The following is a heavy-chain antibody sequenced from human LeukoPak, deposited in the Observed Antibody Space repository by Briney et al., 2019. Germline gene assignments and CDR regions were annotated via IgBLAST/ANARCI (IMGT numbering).Heavy chain of an antibody. Sequence: ASVKVSCKTSEYAFTDYYIHWVRQAPGQGLEWVGWINPNSGGTTYAQKFRGRVTMTRDTSISTAYMELSRLRSDDTAVYYCARVADYSSGLTNIPYWGQGTLVTVSS. V-gene: IGHV1-2*02. D-gene: IGHD1-26*01. CDR1: EYAFTDYY. CDR2: INPNSGGT. J-gene: IGHJ4*02. CDR3: ARVADYSSGLTNIPY.